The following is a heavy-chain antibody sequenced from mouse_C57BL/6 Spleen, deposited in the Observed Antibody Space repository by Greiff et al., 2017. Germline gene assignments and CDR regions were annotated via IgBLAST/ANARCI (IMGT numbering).Heavy chain of an antibody. CDR2: INPGSGGT. J-gene: IGHJ2*01. CDR3: ARDGITTVVASLDY. CDR1: GYAFTNYL. D-gene: IGHD1-1*01. V-gene: IGHV1-54*01. Sequence: QVQLQQSGAELVRPGTSVKVSCKASGYAFTNYLIEWVKQRPGQGLEWIGVINPGSGGTNYNEKFKGKATLTADKSSSTAYMQLSSLTSEDSAVYFCARDGITTVVASLDYWGQGTTLTVSS.